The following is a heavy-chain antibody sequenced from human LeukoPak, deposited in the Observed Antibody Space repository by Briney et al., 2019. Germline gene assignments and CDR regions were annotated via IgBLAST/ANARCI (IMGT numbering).Heavy chain of an antibody. CDR1: GGSISGYY. CDR3: ARRGPPRTLLRGVKSGWFDP. D-gene: IGHD3-10*01. J-gene: IGHJ5*02. V-gene: IGHV4-59*12. CDR2: IYYSGGT. Sequence: SETLSLTCTVSGGSISGYYWSWVRQPPGKGLEWIGYIYYSGGTSYNPSLKSRVTISVDKSKNQFSLKLSSVTAADTAVYYCARRGPPRTLLRGVKSGWFDPWGQGTLVTVSS.